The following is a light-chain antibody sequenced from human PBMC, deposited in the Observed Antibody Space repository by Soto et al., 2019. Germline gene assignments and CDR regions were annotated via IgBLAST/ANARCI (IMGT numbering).Light chain of an antibody. CDR3: QQYNNWPLT. CDR2: GAS. J-gene: IGKJ4*01. V-gene: IGKV3-15*01. CDR1: QSVSSN. Sequence: EIVMTQSPATLSVSPGERATLSCRASQSVSSNLAWYQQKPGQAPRLLIYGASTRATGIPARFSGSGSGTEFTLTISSLQSEDFAVYYCQQYNNWPLTFGGGTKEDI.